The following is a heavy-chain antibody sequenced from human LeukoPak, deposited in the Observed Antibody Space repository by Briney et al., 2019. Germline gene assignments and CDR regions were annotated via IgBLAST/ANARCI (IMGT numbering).Heavy chain of an antibody. J-gene: IGHJ3*02. CDR3: AKDSSQLRRPNAFDI. V-gene: IGHV3-23*01. D-gene: IGHD2-2*01. Sequence: GGSLRLSCAASGFTFSSYAMSWVRQAPGKGLEWVSSITSSGAATYYADSVKGRFTISRDNSKNTLYLQMNSLRAEDTAVYYCAKDSSQLRRPNAFDIWGQGTMVTVSS. CDR2: ITSSGAAT. CDR1: GFTFSSYA.